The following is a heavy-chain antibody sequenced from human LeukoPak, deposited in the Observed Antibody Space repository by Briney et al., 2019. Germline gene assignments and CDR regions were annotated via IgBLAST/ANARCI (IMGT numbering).Heavy chain of an antibody. V-gene: IGHV1-8*03. D-gene: IGHD3-9*01. CDR3: ARVLSDGRYFDWTKYYFDY. CDR2: MNPNSGNT. Sequence: ASVKVSCKASGYTFTSYDINWVRQATGQGLVWMGWMNPNSGNTGYAQKFQGRVTITRNTSISTAYMELSSLRSEDTAVYYCARVLSDGRYFDWTKYYFDYWGQGTLVTVSS. CDR1: GYTFTSYD. J-gene: IGHJ4*02.